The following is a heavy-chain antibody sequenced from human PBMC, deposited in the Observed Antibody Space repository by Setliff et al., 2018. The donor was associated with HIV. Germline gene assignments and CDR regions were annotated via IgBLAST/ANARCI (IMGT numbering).Heavy chain of an antibody. CDR1: GFTFSSYA. J-gene: IGHJ3*02. CDR2: TSYDGSNK. Sequence: SLRLSCAASGFTFSSYAMHWVRQAPGKGLEWVAVTSYDGSNKYYADSEKGRLTISRDNSKNTLYLQMNSLRAEDTAVYCCARSKGHLYYDDDTGYVLRAFDIWGQGTMVTVSS. D-gene: IGHD3-22*01. V-gene: IGHV3-30*04. CDR3: ARSKGHLYYDDDTGYVLRAFDI.